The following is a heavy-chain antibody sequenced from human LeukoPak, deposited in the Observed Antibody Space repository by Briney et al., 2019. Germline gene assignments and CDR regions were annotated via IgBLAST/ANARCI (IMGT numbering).Heavy chain of an antibody. CDR3: TRDHCSYINCYEDYYYGMDV. CDR2: INPDTRAT. CDR1: GYTFTGYY. Sequence: GASVKVSCKASGYTFTGYYMHWVRQAPGQGLEWMGWINPDTRATDIAQKFQGRVTMTRDTSISAAYMELSRLRSDDTAVYYCTRDHCSYINCYEDYYYGMDVWGQGTTVTVSS. V-gene: IGHV1-2*02. J-gene: IGHJ6*02. D-gene: IGHD2-2*01.